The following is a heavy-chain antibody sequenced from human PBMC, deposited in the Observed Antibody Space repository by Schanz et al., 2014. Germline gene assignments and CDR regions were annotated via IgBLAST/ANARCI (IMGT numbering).Heavy chain of an antibody. V-gene: IGHV3-9*01. Sequence: EVQLVESGGGLVQPGRSLRLSCAASGFTFDDYAMHWVRQAPGEGLEWVSGVSWNGGSVKGRFTISRDNAKNTLYLQMNSLRAEDTAVYYCARPIYDLWSGSFDYWGQGTLVTVSS. J-gene: IGHJ4*02. D-gene: IGHD3-3*01. CDR2: VSWNGG. CDR1: GFTFDDYA. CDR3: ARPIYDLWSGSFDY.